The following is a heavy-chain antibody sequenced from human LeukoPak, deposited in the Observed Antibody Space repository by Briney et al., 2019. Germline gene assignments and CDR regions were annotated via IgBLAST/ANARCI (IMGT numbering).Heavy chain of an antibody. Sequence: GASVKVSCKASGYTFTSYGITWVRQAPGQGLEWMGWISARNGKTNYAQKFQGRVTMTTDTPTSTAYMELRSLRSDDTAVYYCARGDVVVSAAVRFDPWGQGTLVTVSS. CDR2: ISARNGKT. CDR3: ARGDVVVSAAVRFDP. V-gene: IGHV1-18*01. CDR1: GYTFTSYG. J-gene: IGHJ5*02. D-gene: IGHD2-2*01.